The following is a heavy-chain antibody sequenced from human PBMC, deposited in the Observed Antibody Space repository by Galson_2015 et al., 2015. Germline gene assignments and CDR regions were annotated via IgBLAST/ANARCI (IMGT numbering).Heavy chain of an antibody. Sequence: SLRLSCAASGFTVTSSYMSWVRQAPGKGLEWVSVVYGGGSTYYAEAVKGRFIIPRDSSKNTLYLQMNSLRVEDTAVYYCTRDRSGRILEYYMDVWGKGTTVTVSS. CDR3: TRDRSGRILEYYMDV. D-gene: IGHD3-3*01. V-gene: IGHV3-53*01. CDR1: GFTVTSSY. CDR2: VYGGGST. J-gene: IGHJ6*03.